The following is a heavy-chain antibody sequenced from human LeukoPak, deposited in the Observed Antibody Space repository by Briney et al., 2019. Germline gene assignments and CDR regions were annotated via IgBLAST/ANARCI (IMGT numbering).Heavy chain of an antibody. V-gene: IGHV1-2*02. Sequence: ASVKVSCKSSGYTFTGYYIHWVRQAPGQGLEWLGWINPNTGGTYYAQTFQGRVTMTRDTSISTGFLELSRLRPDDTAVYYCARDWGPRSVYFDSWGRGTLVTVSS. CDR1: GYTFTGYY. J-gene: IGHJ4*02. CDR3: ARDWGPRSVYFDS. D-gene: IGHD7-27*01. CDR2: INPNTGGT.